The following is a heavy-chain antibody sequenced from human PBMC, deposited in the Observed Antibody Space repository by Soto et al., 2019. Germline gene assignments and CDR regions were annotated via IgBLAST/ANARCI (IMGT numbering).Heavy chain of an antibody. CDR1: GGSFRGYY. V-gene: IGHV4-34*01. J-gene: IGHJ4*02. Sequence: QVQLQQWGAGLLKPSETLSLTCAVYGGSFRGYYWSWIRQAPGKGLEWIGEINYSGSTNYNPSLKSRVTISVDRTKNQFSLSLSSVTAADTAVYYCARGLLQSGSRFSFWSQGTLVTVSS. CDR3: ARGLLQSGSRFSF. D-gene: IGHD5-12*01. CDR2: INYSGST.